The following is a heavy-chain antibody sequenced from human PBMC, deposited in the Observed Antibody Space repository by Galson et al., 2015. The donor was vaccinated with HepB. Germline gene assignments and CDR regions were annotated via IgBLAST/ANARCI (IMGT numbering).Heavy chain of an antibody. V-gene: IGHV3-23*01. CDR1: GFTFSSYA. Sequence: SLRLSCAASGFTFSSYAMSWVRQAPGKGLEWVSAISGSGGSTYYADSVKGRFTISRDNSKNTLYLQMNSLRAEDTAVYYCARANQWLGYYFDYWGQGTLVTVSS. CDR2: ISGSGGST. J-gene: IGHJ4*02. CDR3: ARANQWLGYYFDY. D-gene: IGHD6-19*01.